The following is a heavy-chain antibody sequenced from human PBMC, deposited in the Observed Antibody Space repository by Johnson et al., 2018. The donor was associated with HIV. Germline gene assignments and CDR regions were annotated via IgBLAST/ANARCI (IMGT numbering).Heavy chain of an antibody. D-gene: IGHD3/OR15-3a*01. J-gene: IGHJ3*02. V-gene: IGHV3-30*14. CDR1: GFTFSSYA. CDR2: ISYDGSNK. Sequence: QVQVVESGGGVVQPGRSLRLSCVASGFTFSSYAMHWVRQAPGKGLEWVAGISYDGSNKYYADSVKGRFTISRENAKNSLYLQMNSMRAGDTAVYYCARGIGLGAGSAFDIWGQGTMVTVSS. CDR3: ARGIGLGAGSAFDI.